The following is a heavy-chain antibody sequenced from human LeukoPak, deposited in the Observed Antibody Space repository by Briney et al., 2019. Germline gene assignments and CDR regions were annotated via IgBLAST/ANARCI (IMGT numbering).Heavy chain of an antibody. D-gene: IGHD1-26*01. V-gene: IGHV3-23*01. CDR2: ISGSGSST. J-gene: IGHJ4*02. CDR3: AKYSGSYYYPPNWDS. Sequence: GGSLRLSCAASGSTFSNYAMTWVRQAPGKGLEWVSGISGSGSSTYYADSVKGRFTLSRDYPKNTLYLQMNSLRAEDTAVYFCAKYSGSYYYPPNWDSWGQGTLVTVSS. CDR1: GSTFSNYA.